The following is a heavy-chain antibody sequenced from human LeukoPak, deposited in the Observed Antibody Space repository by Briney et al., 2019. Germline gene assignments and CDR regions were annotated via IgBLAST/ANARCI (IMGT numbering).Heavy chain of an antibody. CDR2: IYYSGST. Sequence: SETLSLTCTVSGGSISSSSYYWSWIRQPPGKGLEWIGYIYYSGSTNYNPSLKSRVTISVDTSKNQFSLKLSSVTAADTAVYYCARKGTAGSYPDWGQGTLVTVSS. V-gene: IGHV4-61*01. CDR3: ARKGTAGSYPD. CDR1: GGSISSSSYY. D-gene: IGHD1-1*01. J-gene: IGHJ4*02.